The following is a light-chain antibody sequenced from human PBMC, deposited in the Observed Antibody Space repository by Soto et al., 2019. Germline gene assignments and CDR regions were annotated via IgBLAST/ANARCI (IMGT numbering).Light chain of an antibody. CDR2: GNS. CDR1: SANIGAGYD. CDR3: QSYDSSLSAYV. Sequence: QSVLTQPPSVSGAPGQRVTISCTGSSANIGAGYDLHWYQQLPGTAPKLLIYGNSNRPSGVPDRFSGSKSGTSASLAITGLQAEDEADYYCQSYDSSLSAYVFXTGTKGTVL. V-gene: IGLV1-40*01. J-gene: IGLJ1*01.